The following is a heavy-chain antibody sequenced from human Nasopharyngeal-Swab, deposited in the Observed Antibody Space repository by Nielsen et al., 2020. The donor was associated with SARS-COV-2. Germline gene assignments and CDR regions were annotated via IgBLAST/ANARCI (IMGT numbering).Heavy chain of an antibody. D-gene: IGHD6-13*01. V-gene: IGHV4-39*01. Sequence: PGKGLEWIGSIYYSGSTYYNPSLKRRVTISVDTSKNQFSLKLSLVTAADTAVYYCARPGTGIAAADYWGQGTLVTVSS. CDR3: ARPGTGIAAADY. CDR2: IYYSGST. J-gene: IGHJ4*02.